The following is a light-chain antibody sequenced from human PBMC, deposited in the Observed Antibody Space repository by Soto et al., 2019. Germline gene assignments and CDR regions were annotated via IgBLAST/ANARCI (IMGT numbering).Light chain of an antibody. Sequence: EIVMTQSPATLSVSPGERATLSCRASQSVSSNLAWSQQRPGQAPRLLIYGASTRATGIPDRFSGSGSGTEFTLNDSSRQDEDFEGYSCQQYYNWPPWTFGQGTKLEIK. CDR1: QSVSSN. J-gene: IGKJ2*02. CDR3: QQYYNWPPWT. V-gene: IGKV3-15*01. CDR2: GAS.